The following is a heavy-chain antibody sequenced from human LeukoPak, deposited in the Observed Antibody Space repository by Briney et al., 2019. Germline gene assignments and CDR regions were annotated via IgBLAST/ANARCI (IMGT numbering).Heavy chain of an antibody. CDR3: ARGRGNGSGSYYRAYYYYGMDV. Sequence: PSGTLSLTCAVSGGSISSSNWWRWVRQPPGKGLEWIGEIYHSGSTNYNPSLKSRVTISVDKSKNQFSLKLSSVTAADTAVYYCARGRGNGSGSYYRAYYYYGMDVWGQGTTVTVSS. V-gene: IGHV4-4*02. CDR1: GGSISSSNW. J-gene: IGHJ6*02. CDR2: IYHSGST. D-gene: IGHD3-10*01.